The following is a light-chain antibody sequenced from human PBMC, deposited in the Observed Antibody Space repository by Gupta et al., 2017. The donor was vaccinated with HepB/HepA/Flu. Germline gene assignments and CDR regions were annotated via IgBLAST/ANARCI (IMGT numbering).Light chain of an antibody. CDR1: QNVSTY. Sequence: EIVLTQSPATLALSPGERATRSCRASQNVSTYLAWYPQKPGQAPSLLIYDASSRATGIAGRFSGTGYGTDFTLTISRLQAEDFVVYYCQQHKIWLTFGGGTKVEVK. J-gene: IGKJ4*01. CDR2: DAS. CDR3: QQHKIWLT. V-gene: IGKV3-11*01.